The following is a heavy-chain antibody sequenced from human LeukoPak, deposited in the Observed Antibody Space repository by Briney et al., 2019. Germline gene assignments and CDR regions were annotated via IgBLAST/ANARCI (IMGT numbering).Heavy chain of an antibody. CDR1: GFTFNNAW. J-gene: IGHJ4*02. V-gene: IGHV3-15*01. Sequence: PGGSLRLSCAASGFTFNNAWMTWVRQAPGKGLEWVGRIQSKTDGGTTDYAAPVKGRFTISRDDSKNTLYLQMNSLKIEDTAVYNCTSCRYFLYGSGDIIDYWGQGTLVTVSS. CDR3: TSCRYFLYGSGDIIDY. CDR2: IQSKTDGGTT. D-gene: IGHD3-10*01.